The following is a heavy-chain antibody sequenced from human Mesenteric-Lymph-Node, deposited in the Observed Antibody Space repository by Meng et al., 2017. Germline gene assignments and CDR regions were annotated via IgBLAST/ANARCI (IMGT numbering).Heavy chain of an antibody. V-gene: IGHV2-5*01. CDR1: GFSLSTSGVG. J-gene: IGHJ5*02. CDR3: AHRRGMSTTGGLFDP. D-gene: IGHD1-1*01. CDR2: IYWSDEK. Sequence: HSTVKEPGPTLVKPTQTLTLTCTLPGFSLSTSGVGVGWIRQPPGKALEWLAVIYWSDEKRYSPTLKSRLTITKDTSKNQVVLTVTNMDTVDTATYYCAHRRGMSTTGGLFDPWGQGTLVTVSS.